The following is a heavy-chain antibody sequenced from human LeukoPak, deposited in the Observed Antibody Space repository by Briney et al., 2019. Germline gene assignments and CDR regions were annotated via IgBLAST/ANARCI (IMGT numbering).Heavy chain of an antibody. D-gene: IGHD2-21*02. J-gene: IGHJ6*03. CDR1: GFTFSSYG. Sequence: PGGSLRLSCAASGFTFSSYGMHWVRQAPGKGLEWVAFIRYDGSNKYYADSVKGRFTISRDNSKNTLYLQMNSLRAEDTAVYYCVRASHIVVVTGIPQGYYYYMDVWGKGTTVTVSS. V-gene: IGHV3-30*02. CDR3: VRASHIVVVTGIPQGYYYYMDV. CDR2: IRYDGSNK.